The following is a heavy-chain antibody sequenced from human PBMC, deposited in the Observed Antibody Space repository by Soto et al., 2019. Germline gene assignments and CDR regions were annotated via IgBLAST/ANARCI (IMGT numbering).Heavy chain of an antibody. CDR2: ITSSSSYI. D-gene: IGHD3-10*01. J-gene: IGHJ6*02. CDR3: ARSSGEVYCYYGMDV. V-gene: IGHV3-21*01. CDR1: GFTFSSYS. Sequence: EVQLVESGGGLVKPGGSLRLSCAASGFTFSSYSINWVRQAPGKGLEWVSSITSSSSYIYYADSVKGRFTISRDNPKYSLYLQMNSLRAEVTAVYYCARSSGEVYCYYGMDVWGQGTTVTVSS.